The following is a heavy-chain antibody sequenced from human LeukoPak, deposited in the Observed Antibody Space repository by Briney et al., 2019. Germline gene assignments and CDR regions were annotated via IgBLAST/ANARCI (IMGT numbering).Heavy chain of an antibody. CDR2: INSRSSYI. V-gene: IGHV3-21*04. CDR3: ARNILFVFDI. D-gene: IGHD3-3*01. J-gene: IGHJ3*02. CDR1: GFTFSTYT. Sequence: GGSLRLSCTASGFTFSTYTMNWVRQAPGKGLEWVSSINSRSSYIYYADSMKGRFTISRDNPKNTLYLQVNSLRAEDTAMYYCARNILFVFDIWGQGTMVTVSS.